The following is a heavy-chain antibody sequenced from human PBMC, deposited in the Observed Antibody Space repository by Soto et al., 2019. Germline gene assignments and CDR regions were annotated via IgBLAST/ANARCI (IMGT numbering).Heavy chain of an antibody. CDR2: ISGSGSSR. V-gene: IGHV3-23*01. CDR1: GFPFSDYA. CDR3: AKYYMVTTSYYYYRGLDV. D-gene: IGHD2-21*02. Sequence: EVQLLESGGGLVQPGGSLRLSCTASGFPFSDYAMSWVRQAPGKGLQWLSTISGSGSSRYTADSVRGRFTISRDNSRNTLSLQINGLRAEDTAVYFCAKYYMVTTSYYYYRGLDVWGQGTTVTVSS. J-gene: IGHJ6*02.